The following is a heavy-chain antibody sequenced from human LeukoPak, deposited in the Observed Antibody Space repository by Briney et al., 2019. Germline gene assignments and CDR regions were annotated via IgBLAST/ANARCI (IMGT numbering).Heavy chain of an antibody. D-gene: IGHD3-22*01. Sequence: GESLKISCKGSGYSFTSYWIGWVRQMPGKGLEWMGIIYPGDSDTRYSPSFQGQVTISADKSISTAYLQWSSLKASDTAMYYRARHEYYYDSSGPGYFDLWGRGTLVTVSS. CDR2: IYPGDSDT. V-gene: IGHV5-51*01. CDR3: ARHEYYYDSSGPGYFDL. J-gene: IGHJ2*01. CDR1: GYSFTSYW.